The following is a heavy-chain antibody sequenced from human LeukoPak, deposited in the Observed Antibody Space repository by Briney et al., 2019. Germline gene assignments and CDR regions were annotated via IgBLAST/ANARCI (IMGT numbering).Heavy chain of an antibody. J-gene: IGHJ4*02. CDR3: ARGRYGDYH. CDR1: GFTFFNYW. V-gene: IGHV3-74*01. Sequence: PGGSLRLSCAASGFTFFNYWMFWVRQAPGKGLVWVSGINPDGSTTTYADSVKGRFTISRENAKSTLYLHMNILRVEDTAVYYCARGRYGDYHWGQGILVTVSS. CDR2: INPDGSTT. D-gene: IGHD4-17*01.